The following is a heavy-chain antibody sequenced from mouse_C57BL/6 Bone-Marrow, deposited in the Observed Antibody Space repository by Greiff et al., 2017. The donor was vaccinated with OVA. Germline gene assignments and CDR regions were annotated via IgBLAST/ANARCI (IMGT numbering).Heavy chain of an antibody. Sequence: EVKLQESGPGLAKPSQTLSLTCSVTGYSITSDYWNWIRKFPGNKLEYMGYISYSGSTYYNPSLKSRISITRDTSKNQYYLQLNSVTTEDTATYYCARFSPRYYGSSYSYWYFYVWGTGTTVTVSS. CDR2: ISYSGST. D-gene: IGHD1-1*01. CDR1: GYSITSDY. CDR3: ARFSPRYYGSSYSYWYFYV. J-gene: IGHJ1*03. V-gene: IGHV3-8*01.